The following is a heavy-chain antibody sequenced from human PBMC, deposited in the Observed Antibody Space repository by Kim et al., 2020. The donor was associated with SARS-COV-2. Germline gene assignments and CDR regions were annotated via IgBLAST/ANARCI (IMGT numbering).Heavy chain of an antibody. Sequence: GGSLRLSCAASGFTFSSYGMHWVRQAPGKGLEWVAVISYDGSNKYYADSVKGRFTISRDNSKNTLYLQMNSLRAEDTAVYYCAKVSFGYCSSTSCSHFDYWGQGTLVTVSS. D-gene: IGHD2-2*01. CDR3: AKVSFGYCSSTSCSHFDY. CDR1: GFTFSSYG. J-gene: IGHJ4*02. CDR2: ISYDGSNK. V-gene: IGHV3-30*18.